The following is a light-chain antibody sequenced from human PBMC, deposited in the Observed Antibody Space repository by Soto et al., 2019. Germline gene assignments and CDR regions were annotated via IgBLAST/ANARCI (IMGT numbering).Light chain of an antibody. J-gene: IGKJ1*01. CDR2: GAS. V-gene: IGKV3-20*01. Sequence: EIVLTQAPGTLSLSPGERATLSCRASQSVSRSYLAWYQQKPGQAPRLLIYGASSRATGIPDRFSGSGSGTDFTLTISRLEPEDFAVYYCQQYGSSRTFGQGTKV. CDR3: QQYGSSRT. CDR1: QSVSRSY.